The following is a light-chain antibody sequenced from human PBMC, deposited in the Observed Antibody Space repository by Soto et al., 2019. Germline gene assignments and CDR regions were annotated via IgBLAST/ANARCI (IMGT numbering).Light chain of an antibody. CDR2: AAS. V-gene: IGKV1-39*01. CDR3: QQSYSTLFT. CDR1: QSISSY. Sequence: DVQMTQSPSSLSASVGARVTITCRASQSISSYLNWYQQKPGKAPKLLIYAASSLQSGVPSRFSGSESGTHFTLTISMLQPEDFATCYCQQSYSTLFTFGPGTKVDIK. J-gene: IGKJ3*01.